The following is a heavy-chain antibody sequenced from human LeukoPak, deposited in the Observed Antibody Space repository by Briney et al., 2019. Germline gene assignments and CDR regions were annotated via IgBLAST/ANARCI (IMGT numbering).Heavy chain of an antibody. CDR3: ARAIGYCSGGSCHGGYWFDP. J-gene: IGHJ5*02. Sequence: EALVKVSCKASGYTFTSYDINWVRQATGQGLEWMGWMNPNSGNTGYAQKFQGRVAMTRNTSISTAYMELSSLRSEDTAVYYCARAIGYCSGGSCHGGYWFDPWGQGTLVTVSS. CDR1: GYTFTSYD. V-gene: IGHV1-8*01. CDR2: MNPNSGNT. D-gene: IGHD2-15*01.